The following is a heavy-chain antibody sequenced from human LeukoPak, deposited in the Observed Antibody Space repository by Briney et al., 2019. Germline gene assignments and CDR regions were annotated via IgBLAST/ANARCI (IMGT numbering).Heavy chain of an antibody. J-gene: IGHJ3*02. Sequence: SQTLSLTCTVSGGSISSGDYYWSWIRQPPGKGLEWIGYIYYSGSTNYNPSLKSRVTISVDTSKNQFSLKLSSVTAADTAVYYCARQKLTQDAFDIWGQGTMVTVSS. CDR3: ARQKLTQDAFDI. D-gene: IGHD4-11*01. V-gene: IGHV4-61*08. CDR1: GGSISSGDYY. CDR2: IYYSGST.